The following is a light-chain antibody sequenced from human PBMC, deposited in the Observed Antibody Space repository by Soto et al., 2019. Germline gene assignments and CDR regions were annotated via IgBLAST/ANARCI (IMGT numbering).Light chain of an antibody. CDR3: ISYAGRDNFV. CDR1: SSDVGGFPY. V-gene: IGLV2-8*01. CDR2: EVS. Sequence: QSALTQAPSASGSPGQSVTISCTGTSSDVGGFPYVSWYQQHPGKAPKLIIYEVSRRPSGVPDRFSASKSGNTAFLTVSGLQAEDEADYYCISYAGRDNFVFGTGIKVTFL. J-gene: IGLJ1*01.